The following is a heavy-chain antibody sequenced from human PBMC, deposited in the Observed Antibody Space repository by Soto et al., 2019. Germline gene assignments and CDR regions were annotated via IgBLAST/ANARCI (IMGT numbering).Heavy chain of an antibody. CDR3: ARLNYDYVWGSYRQHDYFDY. CDR1: GYTFTSYG. V-gene: IGHV1-18*01. J-gene: IGHJ4*02. Sequence: GASVKVSCKASGYTFTSYGISWVRQAPGQGLEWMGWISAYNGNTNYAQKLQGRVTMTTDTSTSTAYMELRSLRSDDTAVYYCARLNYDYVWGSYRQHDYFDYWGQGTLVTVSS. CDR2: ISAYNGNT. D-gene: IGHD3-16*02.